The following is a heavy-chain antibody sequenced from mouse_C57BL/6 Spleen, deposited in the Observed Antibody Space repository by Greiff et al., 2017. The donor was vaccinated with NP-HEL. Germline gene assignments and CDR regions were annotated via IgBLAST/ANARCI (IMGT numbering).Heavy chain of an antibody. CDR1: GFTFSSYA. Sequence: EVKLVESGEGLVKPGGSLKLSCAASGFTFSSYAMSWVRETPEKRLEWVAYISSGGDYIYYADTVKGRFTISRDNARNTLYLQMSSLKSEDTAMYYCTRGRGDYAMDYWGQGTSVTVSS. J-gene: IGHJ4*01. V-gene: IGHV5-9-1*02. CDR2: ISSGGDYI. CDR3: TRGRGDYAMDY.